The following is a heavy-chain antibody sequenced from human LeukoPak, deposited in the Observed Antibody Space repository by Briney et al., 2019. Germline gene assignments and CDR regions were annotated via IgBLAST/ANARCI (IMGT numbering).Heavy chain of an antibody. CDR1: GFTFSSYG. D-gene: IGHD6-19*01. Sequence: GGSLRLSCAASGFTFSSYGMHWVRQAPGKGLEWVAVILYDGSNKYYADSVKGRFTISRDNSKNTLYLQMNSLRAEDTAVYYCAKAVAGTQVFDYWGQGTLVTVSS. CDR2: ILYDGSNK. CDR3: AKAVAGTQVFDY. J-gene: IGHJ4*02. V-gene: IGHV3-30*18.